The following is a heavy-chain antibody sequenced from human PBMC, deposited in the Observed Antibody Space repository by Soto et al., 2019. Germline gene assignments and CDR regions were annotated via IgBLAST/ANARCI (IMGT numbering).Heavy chain of an antibody. D-gene: IGHD3-10*01. CDR2: IYYSGST. Sequence: SETLSLTCTVSGGSISSYYWSWIRQPPGKGLEWIGYIYYSGSTNYNPSLKSRVTISVDTSKNQFSLKLSSVTAADTAVYYCARSEWYYGSGSYYTNWFDPWGQGTLVTVSS. CDR1: GGSISSYY. CDR3: ARSEWYYGSGSYYTNWFDP. V-gene: IGHV4-59*08. J-gene: IGHJ5*02.